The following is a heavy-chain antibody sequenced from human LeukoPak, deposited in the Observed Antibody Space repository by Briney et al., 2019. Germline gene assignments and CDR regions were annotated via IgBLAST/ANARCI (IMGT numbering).Heavy chain of an antibody. CDR1: GFTFSSYA. V-gene: IGHV3-23*01. CDR3: AKYNYYDSSGYN. CDR2: ISGSGGST. D-gene: IGHD3-22*01. J-gene: IGHJ4*02. Sequence: GGSLRLSCAASGFTFSSYAMSWVRQAPGKGLEWISAISGSGGSTYYADSVKGRFTISRDNSKNTLYLQMNSLRAEDTAVYYCAKYNYYDSSGYNWGQGTLVTVSS.